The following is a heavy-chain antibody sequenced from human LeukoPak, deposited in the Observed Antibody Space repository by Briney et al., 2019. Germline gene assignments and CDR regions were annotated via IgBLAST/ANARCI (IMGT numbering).Heavy chain of an antibody. V-gene: IGHV3-9*03. Sequence: PGGSLRLSCAASGFTFDDYAMHWVRQAPGKGLEWVSGISWNSGSIGYADSVKGRFTISRDNAKNSLYLQMNSLRAEDMALYYCAKAPGLRSYFDYWGQGTLVTVSS. D-gene: IGHD3/OR15-3a*01. J-gene: IGHJ4*02. CDR1: GFTFDDYA. CDR2: ISWNSGSI. CDR3: AKAPGLRSYFDY.